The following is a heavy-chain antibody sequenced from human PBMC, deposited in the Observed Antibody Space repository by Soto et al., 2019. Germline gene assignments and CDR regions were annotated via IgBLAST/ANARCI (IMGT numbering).Heavy chain of an antibody. V-gene: IGHV5-51*01. CDR2: IYPGDSDT. D-gene: IGHD2-2*01. Sequence: PGESLKISCKGSGYSFTSYWIGWVRQMPGKGLEWMGIIYPGDSDTRYSPSFQGQVTISADKSISTAYLQWSSLKASDTAMYYCARLNRDSYCSSTSCYSKADYYGMDVRGQGTTVTVSS. CDR1: GYSFTSYW. CDR3: ARLNRDSYCSSTSCYSKADYYGMDV. J-gene: IGHJ6*02.